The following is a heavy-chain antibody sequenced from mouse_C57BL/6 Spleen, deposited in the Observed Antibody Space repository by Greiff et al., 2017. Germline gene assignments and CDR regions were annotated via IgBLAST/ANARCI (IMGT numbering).Heavy chain of an antibody. V-gene: IGHV1-80*01. CDR3: ARRDDGYYYDY. CDR1: GYAFSSYW. D-gene: IGHD2-3*01. Sequence: QVQLQQSGAELVKPGASVKISCKASGYAFSSYWMNWVKQRPGKGLEWIGQIYPGDGDTNYNGKFKGKATLTADKSSSTASIQLSRLTSEDSAVYFCARRDDGYYYDYWGQGTTLTVSS. J-gene: IGHJ2*01. CDR2: IYPGDGDT.